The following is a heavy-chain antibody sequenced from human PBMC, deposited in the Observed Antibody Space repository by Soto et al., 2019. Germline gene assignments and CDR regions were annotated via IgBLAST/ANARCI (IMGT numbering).Heavy chain of an antibody. Sequence: QVQLVESGGGVVQPGRSLRLSCAASGFTFSSYGMHWVRQAPGKGLEWVAVISYDGSNKYYADSVKGRFTISRDNSNNPLYLQMNSLRAEDTAVYYCAVVPAEIVVVTAHSHYWGQGTLVTVSS. CDR2: ISYDGSNK. CDR1: GFTFSSYG. V-gene: IGHV3-30*03. CDR3: AVVPAEIVVVTAHSHY. J-gene: IGHJ4*02. D-gene: IGHD2-21*02.